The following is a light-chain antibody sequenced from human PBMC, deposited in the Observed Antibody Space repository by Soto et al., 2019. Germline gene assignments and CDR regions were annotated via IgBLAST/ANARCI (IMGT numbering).Light chain of an antibody. J-gene: IGKJ2*02. CDR3: QQYLSSPCT. CDR2: GAS. Sequence: DIVLTQSPGTLSLSPGERATLSCRASQSVDSNYLAWYQQNPGQAPRLLIYGASNRPGVIPDRFSGSGSGTDFTLTISRLEPEDFAVYYCQQYLSSPCTFGQGTKLEIK. CDR1: QSVDSNY. V-gene: IGKV3-20*01.